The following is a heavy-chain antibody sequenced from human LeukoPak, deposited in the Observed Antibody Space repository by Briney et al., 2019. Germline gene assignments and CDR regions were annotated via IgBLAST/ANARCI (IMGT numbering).Heavy chain of an antibody. CDR2: IIPIFGTA. Sequence: SVKVSCKASGGTFSSYAISWVRQAPGQGLEWMGGIIPIFGTANYAQKFQGRVTITADESTSTAYMELSSLRSEDTAVYYCARSYSSGYYYEAFDIWGQGTMVTVSS. J-gene: IGHJ3*02. D-gene: IGHD3-22*01. CDR1: GGTFSSYA. CDR3: ARSYSSGYYYEAFDI. V-gene: IGHV1-69*13.